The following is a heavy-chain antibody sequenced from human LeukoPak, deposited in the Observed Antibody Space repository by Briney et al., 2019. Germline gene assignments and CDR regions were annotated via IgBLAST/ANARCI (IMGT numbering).Heavy chain of an antibody. CDR2: FDPEDGET. D-gene: IGHD3-16*01. CDR1: GYTLTELS. Sequence: ASVKVSCKVSGYTLTELSMHWVRQAPGKGHEWMGGFDPEDGETIYAQKFQGRVTMTEDTSTDTAYMELSSLRSEDTAVYYCATVYDYVWGSSRTLDYWGQGTLVTVSS. J-gene: IGHJ4*02. CDR3: ATVYDYVWGSSRTLDY. V-gene: IGHV1-24*01.